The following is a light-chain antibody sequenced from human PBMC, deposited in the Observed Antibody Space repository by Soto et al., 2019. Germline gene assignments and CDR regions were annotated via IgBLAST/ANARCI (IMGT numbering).Light chain of an antibody. CDR3: SSYTSRSPVV. CDR1: SSDIGGYNY. Sequence: SALTQPASVSGSPGQSITISCTGTSSDIGGYNYVSWYQQHPGKAPKLMVYDVSNRPSGVSIRFSGSKSGNTASLTISGLQAEDEADYYCSSYTSRSPVVFGGGTKLTVL. V-gene: IGLV2-14*01. J-gene: IGLJ2*01. CDR2: DVS.